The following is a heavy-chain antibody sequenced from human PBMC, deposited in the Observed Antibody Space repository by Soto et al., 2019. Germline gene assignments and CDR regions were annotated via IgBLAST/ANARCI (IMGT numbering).Heavy chain of an antibody. CDR3: ARHSKDIVATIGY. V-gene: IGHV4-4*02. CDR2: IYHSGST. Sequence: SETLSLTCAVSSGSISSSNWWSWVRQPPGKGLEWIGGIYHSGSTNYNPSLKSRVTISVDTSKNQFSLKLSSVTAADTAVYYCARHSKDIVATIGYWGQGTLVTVSS. CDR1: SGSISSSNW. D-gene: IGHD5-12*01. J-gene: IGHJ4*02.